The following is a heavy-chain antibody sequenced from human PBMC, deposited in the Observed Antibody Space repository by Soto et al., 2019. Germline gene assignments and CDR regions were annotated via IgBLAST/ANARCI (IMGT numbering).Heavy chain of an antibody. V-gene: IGHV4-59*01. Sequence: QVQLQESGPGLVKPSETLSLTCSVSGDSLTSYYWTWVRQPPGKGLVWIGYIYYTGKTNYNPSLKSRVTISMDLSKNHFSLELRSLTAADTAVYYCARIILTGYYGLEPWGQGTLVIVSA. D-gene: IGHD3-9*01. J-gene: IGHJ5*02. CDR3: ARIILTGYYGLEP. CDR1: GDSLTSYY. CDR2: IYYTGKT.